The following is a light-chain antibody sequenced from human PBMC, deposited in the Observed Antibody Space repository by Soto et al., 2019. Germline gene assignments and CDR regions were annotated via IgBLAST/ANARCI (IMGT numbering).Light chain of an antibody. Sequence: NFMLPQPHSVSESPGKTVTISCTRSSGSIASNYVQWYQQRPGSSPTTVFYEDNQRPSGVPDRFSGSIDSSSNSASLTISGRKTEDEADYYCQSFDSSDQVFGGGTKLTVL. CDR1: SGSIASNY. CDR2: EDN. CDR3: QSFDSSDQV. V-gene: IGLV6-57*01. J-gene: IGLJ3*02.